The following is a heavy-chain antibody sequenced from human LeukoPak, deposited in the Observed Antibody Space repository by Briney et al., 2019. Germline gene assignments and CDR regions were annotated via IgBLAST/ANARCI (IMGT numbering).Heavy chain of an antibody. J-gene: IGHJ3*02. CDR3: ARRRRIAAAGTDAFDI. D-gene: IGHD6-13*01. V-gene: IGHV4-59*08. CDR2: IYYSGSSGSN. CDR1: GGSISNYY. Sequence: PSETLSLTCTDSGGSISNYYWTWIRQPPGKELEWIAYIYYSGSSGSNNYNPSLKSRVTISIDTSKNQFSLKLSSVTAADTAVYYCARRRRIAAAGTDAFDIWGRGKVVTVSS.